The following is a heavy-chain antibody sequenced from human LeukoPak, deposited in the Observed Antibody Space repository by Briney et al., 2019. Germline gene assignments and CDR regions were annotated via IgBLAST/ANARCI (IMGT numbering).Heavy chain of an antibody. Sequence: SETLSLTCTVSGGSISSYYWSWIRQPPGKGLEWIGYIYYSGSTNYNPSLKSRVTISVDTSKNQFSLKLRSVTAADTAVYYCARGTGGVATYDYWGQGTLVTVSS. CDR3: ARGTGGVATYDY. CDR1: GGSISSYY. CDR2: IYYSGST. D-gene: IGHD5-12*01. J-gene: IGHJ4*02. V-gene: IGHV4-59*01.